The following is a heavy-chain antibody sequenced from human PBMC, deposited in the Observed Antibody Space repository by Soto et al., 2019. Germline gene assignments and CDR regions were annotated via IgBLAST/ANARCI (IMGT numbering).Heavy chain of an antibody. V-gene: IGHV3-11*06. J-gene: IGHJ4*02. CDR2: ISETGSHT. Sequence: GGSLRLSCEASGFTFTDYHMSWIRQAPGKGLEWVALISETGSHTAYAESVQGRFTISRDNARPSVFLQMNSLRSEDTAVYFCARSLRATSPLTFWGQGTPVTVSS. D-gene: IGHD7-27*01. CDR3: ARSLRATSPLTF. CDR1: GFTFTDYH.